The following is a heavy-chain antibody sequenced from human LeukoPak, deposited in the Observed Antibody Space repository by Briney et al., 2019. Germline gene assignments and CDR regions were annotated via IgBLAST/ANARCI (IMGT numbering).Heavy chain of an antibody. D-gene: IGHD1-20*01. J-gene: IGHJ4*02. CDR2: IYTSGST. CDR3: ARYDVYNWNGGFDY. V-gene: IGHV4-4*07. Sequence: SETLSLTCTVSGGSISSYYWSWIRQPAGKGLEWIGRIYTSGSTNYNPSLKSRVTMSVDTSKNQFSLKLSSVTAADTAVYYCARYDVYNWNGGFDYWGQGTLVTVSS. CDR1: GGSISSYY.